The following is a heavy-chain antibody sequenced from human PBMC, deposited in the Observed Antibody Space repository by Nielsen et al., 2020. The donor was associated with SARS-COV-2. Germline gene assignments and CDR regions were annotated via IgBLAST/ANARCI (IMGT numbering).Heavy chain of an antibody. CDR2: IDWDDDK. CDR1: GFSLSTSGMC. CDR3: ARMRGQLLDCYGMDV. V-gene: IGHV2-70*01. J-gene: IGHJ6*02. Sequence: SGPTLVKPTQTLTLTCTFSGFSLSTSGMCVSWIRQPPGKALEWLALIDWDDDKYYSTSLKTRLTISKDTSKNQVVLTMTNMDPVDTATYYCARMRGQLLDCYGMDVWGQGTTVTVSS. D-gene: IGHD6-6*01.